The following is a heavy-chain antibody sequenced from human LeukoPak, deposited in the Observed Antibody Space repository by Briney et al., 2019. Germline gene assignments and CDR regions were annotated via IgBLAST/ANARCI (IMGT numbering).Heavy chain of an antibody. V-gene: IGHV3-13*01. D-gene: IGHD3-22*01. Sequence: GGSLRLSCAASGFTFSTYDMHWVRQATGKGLEWVSVIGTAGDTYYPGSVKGRFTISREKAKNSLYLQMNSLRAGDTAVYYCARENYDSRSFDYWGQGTLVTVSS. CDR2: IGTAGDT. CDR3: ARENYDSRSFDY. CDR1: GFTFSTYD. J-gene: IGHJ4*02.